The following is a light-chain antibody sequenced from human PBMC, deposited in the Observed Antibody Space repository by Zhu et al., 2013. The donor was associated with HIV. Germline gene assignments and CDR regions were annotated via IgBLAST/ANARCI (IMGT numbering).Light chain of an antibody. V-gene: IGKV3-20*01. CDR2: GSS. CDR3: QRFGSSVTWT. J-gene: IGKJ1*01. CDR1: QTVSYKY. Sequence: EIVLTQSPGTLSLSPGERATLSCRASQTVSYKYITWYQQKPGQPPRLLLYGSSNRAPGIPDRFSGSGSGTDFTLTITGLEPEDIGMYFCQRFGSSVTWTFGQGTNLEIK.